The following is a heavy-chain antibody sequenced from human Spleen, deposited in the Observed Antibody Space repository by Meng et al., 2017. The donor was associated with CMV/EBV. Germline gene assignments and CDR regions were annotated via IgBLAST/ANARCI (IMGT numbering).Heavy chain of an antibody. J-gene: IGHJ4*02. CDR1: EFRFRTYE. CDR2: IRNGGNVI. D-gene: IGHD4-17*01. V-gene: IGHV3-48*03. Sequence: GGSLRLSCIVSEFRFRTYEMNWVRQAPGKGLEWVSYIRNGGNVIYYADSVKGRFTVSRDDTKNSLYLQMNNLRAEDTGVYYCVREGPNDYGTFESWGQGTLVTVSS. CDR3: VREGPNDYGTFES.